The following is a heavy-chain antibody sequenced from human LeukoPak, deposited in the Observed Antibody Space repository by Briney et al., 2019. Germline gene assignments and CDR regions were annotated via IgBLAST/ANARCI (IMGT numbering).Heavy chain of an antibody. CDR1: RFTFGSYG. D-gene: IGHD3-22*01. CDR3: AKDYYDSSGDDY. J-gene: IGHJ4*02. CDR2: ISYDGSNK. Sequence: PGRSLRLSCAASRFTFGSYGMHWVRQAPGKGLEWVAVISYDGSNKYYADSVKGRFTISRDNSKNTLYLQMNSLRAEDTAVYYCAKDYYDSSGDDYWGQGTLVTVSS. V-gene: IGHV3-30*18.